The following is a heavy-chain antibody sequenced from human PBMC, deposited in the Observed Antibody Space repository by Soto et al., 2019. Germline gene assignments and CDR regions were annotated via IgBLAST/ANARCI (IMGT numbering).Heavy chain of an antibody. V-gene: IGHV4-39*07. CDR2: IYHSGST. CDR3: ARDPSDLDYYDSRAPSWFDP. Sequence: SETLSLTCTVSGGSISSGDYYWSWIRQPPGKGLEWIGEIYHSGSTNYNPSLKSRVTISVDKSKNQFSLKLSSVTAADTAVYYCARDPSDLDYYDSRAPSWFDPWGQGTLVTAPQ. CDR1: GGSISSGDYY. J-gene: IGHJ5*02. D-gene: IGHD3-22*01.